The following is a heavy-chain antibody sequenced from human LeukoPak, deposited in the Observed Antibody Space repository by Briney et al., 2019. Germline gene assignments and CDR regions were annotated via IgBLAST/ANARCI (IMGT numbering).Heavy chain of an antibody. CDR2: INPSGGST. CDR1: GYTFTSYY. J-gene: IGHJ4*02. CDR3: VRDMDRGQWLVRPYN. D-gene: IGHD6-19*01. V-gene: IGHV1-46*01. Sequence: ASVKVSCKASGYTFTSYYMHWVRQAPGQGLEWMGIINPSGGSTSYAQKFQGRVTMSRDMSMSTVYMELSSLRSDDTAVYYCVRDMDRGQWLVRPYNWGQGTLVTVSS.